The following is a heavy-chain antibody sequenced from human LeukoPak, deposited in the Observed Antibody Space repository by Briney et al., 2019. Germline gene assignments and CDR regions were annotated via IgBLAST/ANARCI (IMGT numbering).Heavy chain of an antibody. CDR3: ARDACSSTICQAGGNWFDP. Sequence: ASVKVSCKASGYTFNNHYMYWVRQAPGQGLEWMGVINPSGGSTSYAQKFQGRVTMTRDTSTSTVYMELSSLRSEDTAVYFCARDACSSTICQAGGNWFDPWGQGTLVIVS. CDR1: GYTFNNHY. J-gene: IGHJ5*02. V-gene: IGHV1-46*02. D-gene: IGHD2-2*01. CDR2: INPSGGST.